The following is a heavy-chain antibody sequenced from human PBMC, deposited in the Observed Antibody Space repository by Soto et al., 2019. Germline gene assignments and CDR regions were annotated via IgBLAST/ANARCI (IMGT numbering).Heavy chain of an antibody. J-gene: IGHJ6*02. CDR2: ISYDASHT. D-gene: IGHD1-26*01. CDR3: AKSSGKSYPESRVMHV. V-gene: IGHV3-30*18. CDR1: GFTFNTCA. Sequence: QVQVVESGGGVVQPGRSLRLSCAASGFTFNTCAMHWVRQAPGKGLEWVALISYDASHTDYADSVKGRFTISRDSSDNTLSLIMNSLRPEDTAGYYCAKSSGKSYPESRVMHVWGQGIMVTVSS.